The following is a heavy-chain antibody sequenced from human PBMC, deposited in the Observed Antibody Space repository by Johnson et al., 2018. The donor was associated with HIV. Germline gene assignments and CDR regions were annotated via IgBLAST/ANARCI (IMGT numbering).Heavy chain of an antibody. D-gene: IGHD3-22*01. CDR1: GFTFSSYA. CDR3: AKENSSGYHDAFDI. J-gene: IGHJ3*02. CDR2: ISYDGTDT. V-gene: IGHV3-30*04. Sequence: QVQLVESGGGVVQPGRSLRLSCAASGFTFSSYAMHWVRQAPGKGLEWVALISYDGTDTYYADSVKGRFSISRDNSKNTLYLQMNSLRAEDTALYYCAKENSSGYHDAFDIWGQGTLVTVSS.